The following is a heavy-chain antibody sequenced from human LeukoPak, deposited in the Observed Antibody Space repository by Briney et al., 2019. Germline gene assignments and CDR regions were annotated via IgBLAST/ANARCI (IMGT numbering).Heavy chain of an antibody. Sequence: GTSLRLSCAASGLTFRNYGMQWVRQAPGRGLEWVAVIYYDGSNKYYADSVKGRFTISRDNSRNTLYLQLNSLRAEDTAVYYCATASGTYTSTYWGQGTLVTVSS. J-gene: IGHJ4*02. CDR3: ATASGTYTSTY. CDR2: IYYDGSNK. CDR1: GLTFRNYG. V-gene: IGHV3-33*01. D-gene: IGHD1-26*01.